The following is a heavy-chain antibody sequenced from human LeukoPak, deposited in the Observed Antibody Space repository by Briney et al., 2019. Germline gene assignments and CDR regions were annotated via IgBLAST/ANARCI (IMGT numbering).Heavy chain of an antibody. J-gene: IGHJ4*02. D-gene: IGHD3-16*01. V-gene: IGHV1-8*01. CDR1: GYTFTSYD. CDR3: ARGRLYDYVWGSYYV. Sequence: ASVKVSCKASGYTFTSYDINWVRQATGQALEWMGWMNPNSGNTGYAQKFQGRVTMTMNTSISTAYMELSSLRSEDTAVYYCARGRLYDYVWGSYYVWGQGTLVTVSS. CDR2: MNPNSGNT.